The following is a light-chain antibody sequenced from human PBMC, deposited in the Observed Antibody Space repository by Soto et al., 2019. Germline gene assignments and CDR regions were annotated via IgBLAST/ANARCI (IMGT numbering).Light chain of an antibody. CDR3: QHYNNWPPLDT. V-gene: IGKV3-15*01. CDR2: GAS. CDR1: QSVNSN. Sequence: EIVMTQSPATLSVSPGERATLSCRASQSVNSNLAWYQQKPGQAPRLLIYGASTRATGIPARFSGGGSGTEFTLTISSLQSEDFAVYFCQHYNNWPPLDTFGQGTKLEIK. J-gene: IGKJ2*01.